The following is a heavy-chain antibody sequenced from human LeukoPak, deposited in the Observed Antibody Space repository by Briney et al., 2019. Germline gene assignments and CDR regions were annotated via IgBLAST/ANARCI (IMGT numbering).Heavy chain of an antibody. V-gene: IGHV1-2*02. J-gene: IGHJ4*02. CDR1: GYTFTVYY. CDR2: INPNSGGT. Sequence: ASVKVSCKASGYTFTVYYMHWVRQAPGQGLEWMGWINPNSGGTNYAQKFQGRVTMTRDTYISTAYMELSRLRSDDSAVYYCARVHSTVTTLGYWGQGTLVTVSS. D-gene: IGHD4-17*01. CDR3: ARVHSTVTTLGY.